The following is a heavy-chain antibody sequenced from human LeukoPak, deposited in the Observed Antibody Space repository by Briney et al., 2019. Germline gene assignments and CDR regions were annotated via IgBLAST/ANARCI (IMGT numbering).Heavy chain of an antibody. Sequence: HPGGSLRLSCAASGFTFSSYEMNWVRQAPGKGLEWVSYTSSSGSTIYYADSVKGRFTISRDNAKNSLYLQMNSLRAEDTAVYYCARDGFFEYYYYGMDVWGQGTTVTVSS. CDR2: TSSSGSTI. V-gene: IGHV3-48*03. D-gene: IGHD2/OR15-2a*01. CDR1: GFTFSSYE. J-gene: IGHJ6*02. CDR3: ARDGFFEYYYYGMDV.